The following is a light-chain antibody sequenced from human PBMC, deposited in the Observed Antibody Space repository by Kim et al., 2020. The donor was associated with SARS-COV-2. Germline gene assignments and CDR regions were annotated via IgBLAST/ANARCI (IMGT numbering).Light chain of an antibody. V-gene: IGLV1-51*01. J-gene: IGLJ3*02. Sequence: QPPSVSAAPGQKVTISCSGSSSNIGNNYVSWYQQLPGTAPKLLIYDNNKRPSGIPDRFSGSKSGTSATLGITGLQTGDEADYYCGTWDSSLSAVFG. CDR3: GTWDSSLSAV. CDR1: SSNIGNNY. CDR2: DNN.